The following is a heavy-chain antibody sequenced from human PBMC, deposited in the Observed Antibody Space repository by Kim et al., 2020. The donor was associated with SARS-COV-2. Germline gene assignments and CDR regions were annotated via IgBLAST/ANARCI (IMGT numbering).Heavy chain of an antibody. CDR1: GGTFSSYA. D-gene: IGHD3-9*01. Sequence: SVKVSCKASGGTFSSYAISWVRQAPGQGLEWMGGIIPIFGTANYAQKFQGRVTITADESTSTAYMELSSLRSEDTAVYYCASARYDILTGYYTYYYYGMDVWGQGTTVTVSS. V-gene: IGHV1-69*13. CDR2: IIPIFGTA. CDR3: ASARYDILTGYYTYYYYGMDV. J-gene: IGHJ6*02.